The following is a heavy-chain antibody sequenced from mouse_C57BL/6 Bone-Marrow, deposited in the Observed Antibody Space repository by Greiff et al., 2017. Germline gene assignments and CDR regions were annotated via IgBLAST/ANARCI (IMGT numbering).Heavy chain of an antibody. J-gene: IGHJ3*01. V-gene: IGHV5-6*01. CDR1: GFTFSSYG. CDR3: ARHEGEPYWFAY. CDR2: ISSGGSYT. Sequence: EVKLMESGGDLVKPGGSLKLSCAASGFTFSSYGMSWVRQTPDKRLEWVATISSGGSYTYYPDSVKGRFTISRDNAKNTLYLQMSSLKSEDTAMYYCARHEGEPYWFAYWGQGTLVTVSA.